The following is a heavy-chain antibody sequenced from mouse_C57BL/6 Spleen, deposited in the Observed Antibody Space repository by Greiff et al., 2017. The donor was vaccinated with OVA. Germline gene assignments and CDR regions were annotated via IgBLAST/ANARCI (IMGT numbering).Heavy chain of an antibody. V-gene: IGHV1-69*01. CDR1: GYTFTSYW. CDR3: ARRFYYGLDC. J-gene: IGHJ2*01. D-gene: IGHD1-2*01. Sequence: QVQLQQPGAELVMPGASVKLSCKASGYTFTSYWMHWVKQRPGQGLEWIGEIDPSDSYTNYNQKFKGKSTLTVDKSSSTAYMQLSSLTSEDSAVYYCARRFYYGLDCWGQGTTLTVSS. CDR2: IDPSDSYT.